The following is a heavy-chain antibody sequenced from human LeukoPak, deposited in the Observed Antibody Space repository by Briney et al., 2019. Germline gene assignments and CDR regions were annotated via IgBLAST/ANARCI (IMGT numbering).Heavy chain of an antibody. CDR3: ASRGSSGWYQGGFDY. CDR1: GFTFSSYW. V-gene: IGHV3-66*01. Sequence: GGSLRLSCAASGFTFSSYWMNWVRQAPGKGLEWVSTIYSGGATYYADSVKGRFTISRDISKNTLYFQMNSLRVEDTALYYCASRGSSGWYQGGFDYWGQGTPVTVSS. CDR2: IYSGGAT. D-gene: IGHD6-19*01. J-gene: IGHJ4*02.